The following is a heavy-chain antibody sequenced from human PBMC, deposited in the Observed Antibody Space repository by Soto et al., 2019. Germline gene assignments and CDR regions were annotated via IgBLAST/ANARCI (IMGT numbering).Heavy chain of an antibody. V-gene: IGHV4-31*03. CDR3: ARMSGTYYVPDY. D-gene: IGHD1-26*01. Sequence: QVQLQESGPRLVEASQTLSLTCTVSNASITSSGYYWSWVRQPPGKRLEWIGYIYHSGSTFYSPSRQSRLTMSVDTSKNPFSLTLRSVTAADTAVYHCARMSGTYYVPDYWGQGTLVTVSS. J-gene: IGHJ4*02. CDR2: IYHSGST. CDR1: NASITSSGYY.